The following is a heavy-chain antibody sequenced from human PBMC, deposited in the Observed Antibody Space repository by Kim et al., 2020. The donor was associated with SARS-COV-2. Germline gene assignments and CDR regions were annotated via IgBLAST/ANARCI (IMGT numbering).Heavy chain of an antibody. Sequence: GGSLRLSCAASGFTFDDYAMHWVRQAPGKGLEWVSGISWNSGSIGYADSVKGRFTISRDNAKNSLYLQMNSLRAEDTALYYCAKDSFRPWDWGYYYGMDVWGQGTTVTVSS. V-gene: IGHV3-9*01. CDR2: ISWNSGSI. J-gene: IGHJ6*02. CDR1: GFTFDDYA. CDR3: AKDSFRPWDWGYYYGMDV. D-gene: IGHD3-16*01.